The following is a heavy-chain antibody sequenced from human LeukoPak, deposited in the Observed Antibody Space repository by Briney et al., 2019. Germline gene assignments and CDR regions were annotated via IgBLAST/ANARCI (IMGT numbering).Heavy chain of an antibody. D-gene: IGHD3-22*01. Sequence: GGSLRLSCAASGFTFSNYGMHWVRQAPGKGLEWVAVLSYGGTNKYYADSVKGRFTISRDNSKNTLYLQMNSLRAEDTAVYYCANVYDSSGYSAFDIWGQGTMVTVSS. J-gene: IGHJ3*02. V-gene: IGHV3-30*19. CDR3: ANVYDSSGYSAFDI. CDR1: GFTFSNYG. CDR2: LSYGGTNK.